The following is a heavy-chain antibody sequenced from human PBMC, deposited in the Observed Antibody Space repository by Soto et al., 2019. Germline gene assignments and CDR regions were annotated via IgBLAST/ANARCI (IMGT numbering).Heavy chain of an antibody. D-gene: IGHD6-13*01. CDR3: ARVPDSSSWYGNYYYGMDV. CDR2: IYYSGST. V-gene: IGHV4-31*03. Sequence: SETLSLTCTVSGGSISSGGYYWSWIRQHPGKGLEWIGYIYYSGSTYYNPSLTSRVTISVDTSKNQFSLKLSSVTAADTAVYYCARVPDSSSWYGNYYYGMDVWGQGTTVTVSS. J-gene: IGHJ6*02. CDR1: GGSISSGGYY.